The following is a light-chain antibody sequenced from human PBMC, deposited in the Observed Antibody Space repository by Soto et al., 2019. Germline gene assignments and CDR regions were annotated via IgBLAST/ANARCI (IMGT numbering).Light chain of an antibody. CDR2: AAS. Sequence: EIVMTQSPATLSVSPGETATLXYRASQSVSNNVAWYQQKPGQAPRLLIYAASARATGIPARFSGSGSGTEFTLTISSLQSEDFAVYYCQQYDNWPPITFGQGTRLEI. J-gene: IGKJ5*01. CDR3: QQYDNWPPIT. CDR1: QSVSNN. V-gene: IGKV3D-15*01.